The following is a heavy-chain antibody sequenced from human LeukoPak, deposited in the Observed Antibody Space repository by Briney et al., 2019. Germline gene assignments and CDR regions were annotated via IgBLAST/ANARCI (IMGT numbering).Heavy chain of an antibody. D-gene: IGHD2-15*01. Sequence: ASVNVSCKASGNTFTRYYMHWVRQAPGQGLEWMGWINPNSGGTNYAQKFQGRVTMTRDTSISSAYMELSRLRSDDTAVYYCARRPQYCRGGACYDWGQGTLVTVSS. CDR2: INPNSGGT. V-gene: IGHV1-2*02. CDR1: GNTFTRYY. J-gene: IGHJ4*02. CDR3: ARRPQYCRGGACYD.